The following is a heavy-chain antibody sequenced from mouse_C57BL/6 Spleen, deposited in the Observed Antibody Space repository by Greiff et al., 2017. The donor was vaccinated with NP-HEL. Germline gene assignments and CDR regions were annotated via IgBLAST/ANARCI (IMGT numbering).Heavy chain of an antibody. V-gene: IGHV1-22*01. CDR2: INPNNGGT. CDR3: SRRGYDYDDAMDY. J-gene: IGHJ4*01. Sequence: EVQLQQSGPELVKPGASVKMSCKASGYTFTDYNMHWVKQSHGKSLEWIGYINPNNGGTSYNQKFKGKATLTVNKSSSTAYMELRSLTSEDSAVYYCSRRGYDYDDAMDYWGQGTSVTVSS. CDR1: GYTFTDYN. D-gene: IGHD2-4*01.